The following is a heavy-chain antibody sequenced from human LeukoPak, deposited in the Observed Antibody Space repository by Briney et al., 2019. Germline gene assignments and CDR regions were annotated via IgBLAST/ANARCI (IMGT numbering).Heavy chain of an antibody. Sequence: SVKVSCKASRGTFSSYAISWVRQAPGQGLEWMGGIIPIFGTANYAQKFQGRVTITTDESTSTAYMELSSLRSEDTAVYYCATMLYCSGGSCYQPGDYYYYYMDVWGKGTTVTVSS. CDR3: ATMLYCSGGSCYQPGDYYYYYMDV. CDR1: RGTFSSYA. V-gene: IGHV1-69*05. D-gene: IGHD2-15*01. CDR2: IIPIFGTA. J-gene: IGHJ6*03.